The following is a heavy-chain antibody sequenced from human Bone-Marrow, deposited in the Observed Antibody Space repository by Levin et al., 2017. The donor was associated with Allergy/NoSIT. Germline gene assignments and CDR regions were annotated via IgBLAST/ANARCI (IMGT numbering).Heavy chain of an antibody. CDR3: VRIGYYHYYGLDV. V-gene: IGHV3-7*01. CDR2: IKQDASEI. Sequence: PGGSLLLSFSSSFFPFLPSFLFFFLPSPFPFLSFVAHIKQDASEIYYVDSVKGRFTISRDNAKNSLYLEINSLRAEDTAVFYCVRIGYYHYYGLDVWGQGTTVTVSS. J-gene: IGHJ6*02. CDR1: FFPFLPSF.